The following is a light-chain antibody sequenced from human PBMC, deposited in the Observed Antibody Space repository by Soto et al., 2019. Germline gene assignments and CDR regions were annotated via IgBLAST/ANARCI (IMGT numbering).Light chain of an antibody. CDR2: AAS. CDR3: RQYNNWPPRT. CDR1: QSIGSN. V-gene: IGKV3-15*01. Sequence: EIVMTQSPATLSVSPGERATLSCRASQSIGSNLAWYQQKPGQAPRLLIYAASIRATDFPARFSGSGSGTEFTLTTSGRLSDEFAVYFCRQYNNWPPRTFGQGTKVEIK. J-gene: IGKJ1*01.